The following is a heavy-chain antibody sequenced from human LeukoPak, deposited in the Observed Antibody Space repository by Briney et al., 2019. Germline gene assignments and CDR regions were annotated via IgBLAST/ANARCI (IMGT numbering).Heavy chain of an antibody. J-gene: IGHJ4*02. Sequence: ASVKVSCKASGYTFTDYYMHWVRQAPGQGLEWMGWINPNSGGTNYAQKFQGRVTMTRDTSISTAYMELSRLRSDDTAVYYCARVLPAAIPYYFDYWGQGTLVTVSS. CDR3: ARVLPAAIPYYFDY. D-gene: IGHD2-2*02. V-gene: IGHV1-2*02. CDR2: INPNSGGT. CDR1: GYTFTDYY.